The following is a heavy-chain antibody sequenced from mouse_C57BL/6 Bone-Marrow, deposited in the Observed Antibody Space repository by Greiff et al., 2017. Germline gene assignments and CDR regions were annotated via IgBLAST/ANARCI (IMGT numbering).Heavy chain of an antibody. CDR2: INPNYGTT. D-gene: IGHD2-4*01. Sequence: EVQGVESGPELVKPGASVKISCKASGYSFTDYNMNWVKQSNGKSLQWIGVINPNYGTTSYNQKFKGKATLTVDQSSSPAYMQLNSLTSEDSAVYYCARGPYDYHYAMDYWGQGTSVTVSS. CDR1: GYSFTDYN. V-gene: IGHV1-39*01. CDR3: ARGPYDYHYAMDY. J-gene: IGHJ4*01.